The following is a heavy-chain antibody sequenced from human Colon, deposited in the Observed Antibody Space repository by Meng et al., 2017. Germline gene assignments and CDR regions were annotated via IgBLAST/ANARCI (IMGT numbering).Heavy chain of an antibody. Sequence: VQLLGSGGGLVKPGGSLRLSCAASGFIFSDYYMAWIRQTPGKGLEWVSYISTTGSIAYYADSVKGRFTISRDNAKNSVYLQMNSLRAEDTAVYYCATTGSRSSGSWGQGTLVTVLL. D-gene: IGHD3-22*01. CDR2: ISTTGSIA. V-gene: IGHV3-11*01. CDR1: GFIFSDYY. CDR3: ATTGSRSSGS. J-gene: IGHJ4*02.